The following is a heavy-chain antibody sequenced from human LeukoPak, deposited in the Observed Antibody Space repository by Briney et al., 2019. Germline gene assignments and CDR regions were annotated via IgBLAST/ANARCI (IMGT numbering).Heavy chain of an antibody. CDR2: ISAYNGNT. V-gene: IGHV1-18*01. CDR1: GYTFTSYG. J-gene: IGHJ5*02. CDR3: ARDQSVSWRNWFDP. Sequence: ASVKVSCKASGYTFTSYGISWVRQAPGQGLEWMGWISAYNGNTNYAQKLQGRVTMTTDTSTSTAYMELRSLRSDDTAVYYCARDQSVSWRNWFDPWGQGTLVTVSS. D-gene: IGHD6-13*01.